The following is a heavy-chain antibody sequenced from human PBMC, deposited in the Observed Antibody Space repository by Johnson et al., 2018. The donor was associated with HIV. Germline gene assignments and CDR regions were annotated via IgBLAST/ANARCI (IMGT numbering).Heavy chain of an antibody. D-gene: IGHD6-13*01. CDR2: MHGDGKST. Sequence: EVQLVESGGGLVQPGGSLRLSCAASGFTFINYWMHWVRQAPGKGLVWVSRMHGDGKSTTYADSVKGRFTTSRDNAKNTLYLQMNSLRAEDQAVYYCAREQELIGERAFDIWGQGTMVTVTS. CDR3: AREQELIGERAFDI. CDR1: GFTFINYW. J-gene: IGHJ3*02. V-gene: IGHV3-74*01.